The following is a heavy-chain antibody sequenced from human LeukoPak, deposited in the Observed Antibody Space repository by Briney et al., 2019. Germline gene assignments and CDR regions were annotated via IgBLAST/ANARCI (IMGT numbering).Heavy chain of an antibody. D-gene: IGHD3-10*01. J-gene: IGHJ4*02. CDR1: GGSISSYY. CDR2: INHSGST. CDR3: ARGLYRGSGATGY. V-gene: IGHV4-34*01. Sequence: PSETLSLTCTVSGGSISSYYWSWIRQPPGKGLEWIGEINHSGSTNYNPSLKSRVTISVDTSKNQFSLKLSSVTAADTAVYYCARGLYRGSGATGYWGQGTLVTVSS.